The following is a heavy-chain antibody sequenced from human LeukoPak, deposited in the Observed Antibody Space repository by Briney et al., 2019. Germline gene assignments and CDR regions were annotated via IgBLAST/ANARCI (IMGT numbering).Heavy chain of an antibody. CDR1: GFTFSTFN. J-gene: IGHJ4*02. Sequence: PGESLRLSCAASGFTFSTFNMHWVRQAPGEGLEWVAVFSSDGRSTFYAENVQGRFTLSRDNSKNTLSLQMNSLRAEDTAVYYCAKSYYYHSGSFDYWGQGTLVTVFS. CDR2: FSSDGRST. CDR3: AKSYYYHSGSFDY. V-gene: IGHV3-30*18. D-gene: IGHD3-10*01.